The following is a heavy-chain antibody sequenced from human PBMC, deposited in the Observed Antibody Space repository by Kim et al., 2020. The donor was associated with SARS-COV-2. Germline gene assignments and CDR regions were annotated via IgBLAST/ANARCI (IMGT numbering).Heavy chain of an antibody. CDR3: ARGLDTDGSGSYPFNWFDP. D-gene: IGHD3-10*01. V-gene: IGHV4-34*01. Sequence: SRVTISVDTSKNQFSLKLSSVTAADTAVYYCARGLDTDGSGSYPFNWFDPWGQGTLVTVSS. J-gene: IGHJ5*02.